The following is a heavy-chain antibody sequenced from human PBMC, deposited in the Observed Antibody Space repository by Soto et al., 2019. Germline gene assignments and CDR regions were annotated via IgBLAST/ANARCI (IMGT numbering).Heavy chain of an antibody. J-gene: IGHJ4*02. CDR3: AADSENSGYDS. Sequence: SVRVSCKASGGTFSSYTISWVRQAPGQGLEWMGRIIPILGIANYAQKFQGRVTITADKSTSTAYMELSSLRSEDTAVYYCAADSENSGYDSWGQGTLVTVSS. V-gene: IGHV1-69*02. CDR2: IIPILGIA. CDR1: GGTFSSYT. D-gene: IGHD5-12*01.